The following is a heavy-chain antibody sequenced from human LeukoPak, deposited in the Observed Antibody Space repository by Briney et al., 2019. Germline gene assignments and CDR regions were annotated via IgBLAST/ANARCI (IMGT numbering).Heavy chain of an antibody. J-gene: IGHJ6*02. Sequence: PSETLSLTCTVSGGSISSRSYYWGWIRQPPGKGLEWIGSVYYSGYTYYNPSLKSRVTMSVDTSKNQFSLKLSSVTAADTALYYCARHRGALFGPKDVWSQGTTVTVSS. CDR3: ARHRGALFGPKDV. CDR2: VYYSGYT. D-gene: IGHD3-3*01. V-gene: IGHV4-39*01. CDR1: GGSISSRSYY.